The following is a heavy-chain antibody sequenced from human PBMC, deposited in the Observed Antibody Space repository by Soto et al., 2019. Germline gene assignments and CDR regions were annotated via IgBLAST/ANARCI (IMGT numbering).Heavy chain of an antibody. CDR2: IDPCGRTI. V-gene: IGHV3-48*03. CDR3: ARYSRWYSYNLFDP. Sequence: GGALRLSCVASGFTFSSFEMNWIRQAPGKGPEWIAVIDPCGRTISYADSVKGRFTISRDNAENSVDLQMSSLRGEDTAMYYSARYSRWYSYNLFDPRRQGTPVTASS. J-gene: IGHJ5*02. D-gene: IGHD6-19*01. CDR1: GFTFSSFE.